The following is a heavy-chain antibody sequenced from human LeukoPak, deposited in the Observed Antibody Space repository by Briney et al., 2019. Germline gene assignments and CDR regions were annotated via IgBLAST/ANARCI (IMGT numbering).Heavy chain of an antibody. CDR1: GFSLTTRGVG. CDR3: ARLAYYDNSGSSRPFDI. Sequence: SGPTLVNPTQTLTLTCAFSGFSLTTRGVGVGWIRQPPGKALEWLALIYWDDDKRYSPSLKSRLTITKDTSKKQVVLTVTNLDPVDTPKYYCARLAYYDNSGSSRPFDIWGQGTGVTVSS. D-gene: IGHD3-22*01. V-gene: IGHV2-5*02. J-gene: IGHJ3*02. CDR2: IYWDDDK.